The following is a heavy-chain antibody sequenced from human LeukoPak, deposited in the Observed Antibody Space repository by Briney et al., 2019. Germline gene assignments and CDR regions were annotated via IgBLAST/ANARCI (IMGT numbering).Heavy chain of an antibody. CDR3: ARYDNGKDYFDY. J-gene: IGHJ4*02. CDR2: MYSGGGT. D-gene: IGHD1-1*01. V-gene: IGHV3-53*01. CDR1: GFSVTRNY. Sequence: GGSLRLSCAASGFSVTRNYVSWVRQTPGKGLEWVSLMYSGGGTSYADSVKGRFTISRDTSKNTLYLQMSSLRAEDTALYYCARYDNGKDYFDYWGQGTLVTVSS.